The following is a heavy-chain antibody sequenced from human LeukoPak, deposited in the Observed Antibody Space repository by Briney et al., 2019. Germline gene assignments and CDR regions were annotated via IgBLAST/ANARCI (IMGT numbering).Heavy chain of an antibody. D-gene: IGHD2-2*01. CDR3: ARGQVPAARGYNWFDP. Sequence: SETLSLTCAVYGWSFNDYYWNWIRQPPGRGLEWIGEINARGDTNFNPSLKSRVTISVDTSKSQFSLRLTSMIAADTAVYYCARGQVPAARGYNWFDPWGQGALVTVSS. V-gene: IGHV4-34*01. J-gene: IGHJ5*02. CDR1: GWSFNDYY. CDR2: INARGDT.